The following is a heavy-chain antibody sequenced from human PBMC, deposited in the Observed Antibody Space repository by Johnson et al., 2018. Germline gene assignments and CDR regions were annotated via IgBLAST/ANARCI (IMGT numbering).Heavy chain of an antibody. Sequence: EVQLVESGGDLVQPGGSLRLSCATSGFTFSTSAMNWVRQAPGEGLEWVSSISGSGGSTFYADSVKGRFTISRDNSKNTLYLQMNSLRVEDTAVYYCAKEVSKFIPGRQDYWGQGTLVSVSS. CDR3: AKEVSKFIPGRQDY. D-gene: IGHD3-16*02. CDR2: ISGSGGST. CDR1: GFTFSTSA. V-gene: IGHV3-23*04. J-gene: IGHJ4*02.